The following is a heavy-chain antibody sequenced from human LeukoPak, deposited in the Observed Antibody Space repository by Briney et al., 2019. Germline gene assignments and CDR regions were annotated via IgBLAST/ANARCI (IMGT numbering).Heavy chain of an antibody. CDR2: ISYDGSNK. CDR1: GFTFSSYA. Sequence: GRSLRLSCAASGFTFSSYALHWVRQAPGKGLEWVALISYDGSNKYYADFVKGRFTISRDNSKNTLYLQMNSLRTEDTAVYYCVKVRYSSGWYFPFDYWGQGTLVTVSS. CDR3: VKVRYSSGWYFPFDY. J-gene: IGHJ4*02. D-gene: IGHD6-19*01. V-gene: IGHV3-30-3*01.